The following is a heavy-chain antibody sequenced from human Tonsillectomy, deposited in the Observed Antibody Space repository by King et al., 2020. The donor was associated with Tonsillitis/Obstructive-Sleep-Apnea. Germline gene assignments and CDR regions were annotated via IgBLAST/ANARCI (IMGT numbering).Heavy chain of an antibody. CDR2: ISAYNGNT. V-gene: IGHV1-18*01. CDR1: GYTFPSYG. J-gene: IGHJ6*02. D-gene: IGHD3-3*01. CDR3: AKGGDFWVVNGEVTLRGGYYYGMDV. Sequence: QLVQSGAEVKKPGASVKVSCKASGYTFPSYGISWVRQAPGQGLEWMGWISAYNGNTNYAQKVQGRVTMTTDTSTSTAYMELRSLRSDDTAVYYCAKGGDFWVVNGEVTLRGGYYYGMDVWGQGTTVTVSS.